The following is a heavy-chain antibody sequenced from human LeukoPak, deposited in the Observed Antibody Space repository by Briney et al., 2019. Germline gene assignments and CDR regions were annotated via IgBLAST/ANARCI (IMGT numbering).Heavy chain of an antibody. CDR2: INAGTGNT. V-gene: IGHV1-3*01. J-gene: IGHJ5*02. Sequence: ASVKVSCKASGYTFTSYAMHWVRQAPGQRLEWMGWINAGTGNTKYSQKFQDRVTITRDTSASTAYMELSSLGSEDTAVYYCARARLTLTMVRGVIITSSRSWFDPWGQGTLVTVSS. D-gene: IGHD3-10*01. CDR3: ARARLTLTMVRGVIITSSRSWFDP. CDR1: GYTFTSYA.